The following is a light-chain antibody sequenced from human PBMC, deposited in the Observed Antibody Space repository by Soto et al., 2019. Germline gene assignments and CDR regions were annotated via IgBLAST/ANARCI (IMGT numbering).Light chain of an antibody. CDR2: AAS. CDR3: QQSYRTPLT. Sequence: DIHMAHSPSSLSASVGDIVTITFRASQSISGYLNWYQQKPGRAPDLLIYAASSLQSGVPSRFSGSGSGTDFTLTISSLQPEDFATYSCQQSYRTPLTFGGGTKVDIK. V-gene: IGKV1-39*01. CDR1: QSISGY. J-gene: IGKJ4*01.